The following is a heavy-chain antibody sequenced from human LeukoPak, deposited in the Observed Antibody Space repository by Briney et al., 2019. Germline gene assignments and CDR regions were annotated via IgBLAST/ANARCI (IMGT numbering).Heavy chain of an antibody. CDR3: ARQSFTSFLYYYYGMDV. CDR1: GYSFTNYW. CDR2: IYPGDSDT. D-gene: IGHD3-3*01. Sequence: GESLKISCKGSGYSFTNYWIGWVRQMPGKGLEWMGIIYPGDSDTRYSPSFQGQVTISADKSISTAYLQWSSLKASDTAMYYCARQSFTSFLYYYYGMDVWGQGTTVTVSS. V-gene: IGHV5-51*01. J-gene: IGHJ6*02.